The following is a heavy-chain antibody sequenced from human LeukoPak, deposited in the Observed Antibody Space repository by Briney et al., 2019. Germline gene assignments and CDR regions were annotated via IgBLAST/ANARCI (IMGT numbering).Heavy chain of an antibody. CDR2: MNPNSGNT. J-gene: IGHJ5*02. V-gene: IGHV1-8*01. CDR1: GYTFTSYD. Sequence: GASVKVSCKASGYTFTSYDINWVRQATGQGLEWMGWMNPNSGNTGYAQKFQGRVTMTRNTSISTAYMELSSLRSEDTAVYYCARGDPRGDYDFWSGPGWFDPWGQGTLVTVSS. CDR3: ARGDPRGDYDFWSGPGWFDP. D-gene: IGHD3-3*01.